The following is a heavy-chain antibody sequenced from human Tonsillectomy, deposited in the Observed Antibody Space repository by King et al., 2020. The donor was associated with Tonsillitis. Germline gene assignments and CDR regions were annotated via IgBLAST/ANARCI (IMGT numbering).Heavy chain of an antibody. CDR1: GYIFSDHD. CDR3: ARAAYAHGLDV. CDR2: IKNKANSYTT. D-gene: IGHD4-17*01. J-gene: IGHJ6*02. Sequence: VRLVESGGGLVQPGGSLRLSCAASGYIFSDHDMDWVRQAPGKGLEWVGFIKNKANSYTTEYAASVKGRFTISRDDSSLYLEMNSLKIEDTAVYYCARAAYAHGLDVWGQGTTVTVSS. V-gene: IGHV3-72*01.